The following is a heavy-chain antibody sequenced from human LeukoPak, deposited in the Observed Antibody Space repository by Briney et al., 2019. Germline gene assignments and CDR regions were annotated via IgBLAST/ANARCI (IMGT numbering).Heavy chain of an antibody. CDR2: ITGSGGFT. J-gene: IGHJ6*02. CDR3: ARDWRYCSSSSCLAMDV. Sequence: PGGSLRLSCAASGFPFSTYAMNWVRQAPGKGLEWVSVITGSGGFTQYADSVKGRFIISRDNAKNSLYLEMNSLRAEDTAVYYCARDWRYCSSSSCLAMDVWGQGTTVTVSS. D-gene: IGHD2-2*01. V-gene: IGHV3-21*06. CDR1: GFPFSTYA.